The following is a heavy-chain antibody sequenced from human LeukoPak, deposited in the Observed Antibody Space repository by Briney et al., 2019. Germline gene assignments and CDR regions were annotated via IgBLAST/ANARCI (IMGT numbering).Heavy chain of an antibody. CDR1: GYTFTSYG. V-gene: IGHV1-18*01. CDR2: ISAYNGNT. J-gene: IGHJ6*02. Sequence: ASVKVSCKASGYTFTSYGISWVRQAPGQGLEWMGWISAYNGNTNYAQKLQGRVTMTTDTSTSTAYMELRSLRSDDTAVYYCARANVFAYYYYGMDVWGQGTTVTVSS. CDR3: ARANVFAYYYYGMDV. D-gene: IGHD3-10*02.